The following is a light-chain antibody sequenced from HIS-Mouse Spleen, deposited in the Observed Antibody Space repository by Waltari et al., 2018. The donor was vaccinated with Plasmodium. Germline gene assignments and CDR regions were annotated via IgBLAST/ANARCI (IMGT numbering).Light chain of an antibody. CDR2: GKN. CDR3: NSRDSSGNHWV. CDR1: CLLLYS. V-gene: IGLV3-19*01. J-gene: IGLJ3*02. Sequence: SSELTQYPAVSVAFGQTVRITCQGYCLLLYSARWYQQKPGQAPVLVIYGKNNRPSGIPDRFSGSSSGNTASLTITGAQAEDEADYYCNSRDSSGNHWVFGGGTKLTVL.